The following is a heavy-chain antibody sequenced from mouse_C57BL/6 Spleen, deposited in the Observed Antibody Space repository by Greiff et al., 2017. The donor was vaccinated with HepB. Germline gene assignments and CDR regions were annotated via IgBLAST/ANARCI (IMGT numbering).Heavy chain of an antibody. CDR2: IRLKSDNYAT. CDR3: TGEGISEAMDY. CDR1: GFTFSNYW. J-gene: IGHJ4*01. Sequence: VQLKESGGGLVQPGGSMKLSCVASGFTFSNYWMNWVRQSPEKGLEWVAQIRLKSDNYATHYAESVKGRFTISRDDSKSSVYLQMNNLRAEDTGIYYCTGEGISEAMDYWGQGTSVTVSS. V-gene: IGHV6-3*01.